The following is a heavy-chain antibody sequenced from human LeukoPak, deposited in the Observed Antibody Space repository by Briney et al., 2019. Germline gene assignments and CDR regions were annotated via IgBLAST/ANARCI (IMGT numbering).Heavy chain of an antibody. V-gene: IGHV1-18*01. J-gene: IGHJ5*02. CDR2: ISAYNGNT. CDR3: ARAKTDWSGNNWFDP. CDR1: GYTFTSYA. D-gene: IGHD3-3*01. Sequence: GASVKVSCKASGYTFTSYAISWVRQAPGQGLEWMGWISAYNGNTNYAQKLQGRVTMTTDTSTSTAYMELRSLRSDDTAVYYCARAKTDWSGNNWFDPWGQGTLVTVSS.